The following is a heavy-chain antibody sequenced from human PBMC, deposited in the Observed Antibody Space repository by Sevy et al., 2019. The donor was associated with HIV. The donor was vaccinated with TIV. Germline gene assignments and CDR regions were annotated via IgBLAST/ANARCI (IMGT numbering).Heavy chain of an antibody. Sequence: GGSLILSCAASGFTFSSYAMSWVRQAPGKGLEWVSGISGSGYSTYYADSVKGRFTISRDNSKNTLYLQMNSLRAEDTAVYYCAKERGVPWGAYYFDYWGQGTLVTVSS. CDR3: AKERGVPWGAYYFDY. J-gene: IGHJ4*02. CDR1: GFTFSSYA. V-gene: IGHV3-23*01. CDR2: ISGSGYST. D-gene: IGHD1-1*01.